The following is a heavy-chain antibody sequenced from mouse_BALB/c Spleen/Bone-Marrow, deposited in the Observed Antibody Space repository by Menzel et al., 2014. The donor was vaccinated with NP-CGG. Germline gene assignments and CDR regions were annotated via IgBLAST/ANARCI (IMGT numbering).Heavy chain of an antibody. J-gene: IGHJ2*01. Sequence: EVKLMESGPELVKPGASVKMSCKATGYTFTDYYMDWVKQSQGESFEWIGRVNTNNGGTSYNLKSKGKATLTVDKSSSTAYMELSSLTSEDSTVYSCARSNYGFSFDYWGPGTTLTVSS. D-gene: IGHD1-1*01. V-gene: IGHV1-19*01. CDR2: VNTNNGGT. CDR1: GYTFTDYY. CDR3: ARSNYGFSFDY.